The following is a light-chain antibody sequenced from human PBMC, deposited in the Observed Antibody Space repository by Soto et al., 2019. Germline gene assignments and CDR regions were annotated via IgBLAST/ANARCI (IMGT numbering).Light chain of an antibody. CDR2: KAS. CDR3: QQYNSFSYT. CDR1: QSISSW. Sequence: DVQMTQSPYTLSASVGDRVTITCRASQSISSWLAWYQQKPGKAPNLMISKASNLESGVPSRFSGNGSGTEFTLTISSLQPDDFATYYCQQYNSFSYTFGQGTKLEIK. J-gene: IGKJ2*01. V-gene: IGKV1-5*03.